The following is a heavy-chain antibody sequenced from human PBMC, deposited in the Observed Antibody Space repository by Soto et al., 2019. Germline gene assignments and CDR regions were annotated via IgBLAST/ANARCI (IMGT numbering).Heavy chain of an antibody. D-gene: IGHD2-15*01. Sequence: PSETLSLTCTVSGGSISSSSYYWGWIRQPPGKGLEWIGSIYYSGSTYYKTSLKSRVTISVDTSKNQFSLKLSSVTAADTVVYYCARHTQTHYGMDVWGQGTTVTVSS. J-gene: IGHJ6*02. V-gene: IGHV4-39*01. CDR1: GGSISSSSYY. CDR3: ARHTQTHYGMDV. CDR2: IYYSGST.